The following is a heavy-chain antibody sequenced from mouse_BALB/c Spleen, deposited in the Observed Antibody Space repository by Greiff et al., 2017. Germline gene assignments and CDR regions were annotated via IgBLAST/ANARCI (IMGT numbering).Heavy chain of an antibody. Sequence: EVQLVESGGGLVKPGGSLKLSCAASGFTFSSYAMSWVRQTPEKRLEWVASISSGGSTYYPDSVKGRFTISRDNARNILYLQMSSLRSEDTAMYYCAREGLYGSSYGFAYWGQGTLVTVSA. J-gene: IGHJ3*01. CDR3: AREGLYGSSYGFAY. CDR1: GFTFSSYA. V-gene: IGHV5-6-5*01. CDR2: ISSGGST. D-gene: IGHD1-1*01.